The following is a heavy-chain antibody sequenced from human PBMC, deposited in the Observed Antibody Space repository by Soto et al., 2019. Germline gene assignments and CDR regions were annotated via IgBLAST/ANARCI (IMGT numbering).Heavy chain of an antibody. V-gene: IGHV3-33*01. CDR3: VRDRPNTESLTGYFDT. Sequence: FLRLSCEASGFVFRTFRMHWVRRAPGKGLEWLATIRFDGSTARYAESVRGRFKISRDNSMNTLYLQLDRLRVEDTAVYYCVRDRPNTESLTGYFDTWGQRTPFTVPS. D-gene: IGHD3-9*01. J-gene: IGHJ4*02. CDR1: GFVFRTFR. CDR2: IRFDGSTA.